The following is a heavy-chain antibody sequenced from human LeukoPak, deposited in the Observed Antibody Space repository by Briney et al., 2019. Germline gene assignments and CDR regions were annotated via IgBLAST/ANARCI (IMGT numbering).Heavy chain of an antibody. Sequence: GGSLRLSCAASGFTFSSYAMHWVRQAPGKGLEWVAVISYDGSNKYYADSVKGRFTISRDNSKNTLHLQMNSLRAEDTAVYYCARDIYGYSYGYEFQHWGQGTLVTVSS. CDR1: GFTFSSYA. J-gene: IGHJ1*01. CDR3: ARDIYGYSYGYEFQH. D-gene: IGHD5-18*01. CDR2: ISYDGSNK. V-gene: IGHV3-30*04.